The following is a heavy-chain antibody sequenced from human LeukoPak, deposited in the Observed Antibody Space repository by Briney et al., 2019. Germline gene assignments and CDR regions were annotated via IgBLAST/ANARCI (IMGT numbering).Heavy chain of an antibody. D-gene: IGHD1-26*01. CDR3: ARVKGEGAHFDY. V-gene: IGHV3-53*01. J-gene: IGHJ4*02. CDR1: GFTVSNYY. CDR2: IYSGGST. Sequence: GGSLRLSCAASGFTVSNYYMSWVRQAPGKGLEWVSVIYSGGSTYYADSVKGRFTISRDNAKKSLYLQMHSLRAEDTAFYHCARVKGEGAHFDYWGQGTLVTVSS.